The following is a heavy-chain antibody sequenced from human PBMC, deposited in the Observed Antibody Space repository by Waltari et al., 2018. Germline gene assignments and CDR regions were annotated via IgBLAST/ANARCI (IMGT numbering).Heavy chain of an antibody. Sequence: QVQLQQSGAGLVRPSEILSLTCDVLGGSFPGFYWSWIRQTPEKGLEWIGEVIHSGGTVYNPSLESRVTISIDTSKNQFSLRLTSVTAADTAVYFCARGKLNFDVWGQGAQVTVSS. CDR1: GGSFPGFY. CDR2: VIHSGGT. V-gene: IGHV4-34*12. J-gene: IGHJ4*02. CDR3: ARGKLNFDV.